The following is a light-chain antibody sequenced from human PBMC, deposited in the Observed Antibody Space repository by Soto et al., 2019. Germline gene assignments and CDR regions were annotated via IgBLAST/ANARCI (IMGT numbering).Light chain of an antibody. CDR2: EVN. CDR3: SSFAYSNTWV. J-gene: IGLJ3*02. Sequence: QSALTQPPSASGSPGQSVTISCTGTSSDVGAYNYVSWYQQHAGKAPKLVIYEVNKRPSGVPDRFSGSKSANTASLTVSGLQAEDEADYYCSSFAYSNTWVFGGGTKLTVL. CDR1: SSDVGAYNY. V-gene: IGLV2-8*01.